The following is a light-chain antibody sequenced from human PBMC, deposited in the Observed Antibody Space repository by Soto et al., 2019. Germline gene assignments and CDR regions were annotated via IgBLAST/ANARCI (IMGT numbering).Light chain of an antibody. V-gene: IGKV2-30*01. CDR2: KVS. J-gene: IGKJ2*01. CDR1: QSLVYSDGNTY. CDR3: MQGTHCRH. Sequence: DVVMTQSPLSLPVTLGQPASISCRSSQSLVYSDGNTYLNWFQQRPGQSPRRLIYKVSNRDSGVPDRFGGSGSGTDFTLKISRVEAEDVGVYYCMQGTHCRHFGQGTKLEIK.